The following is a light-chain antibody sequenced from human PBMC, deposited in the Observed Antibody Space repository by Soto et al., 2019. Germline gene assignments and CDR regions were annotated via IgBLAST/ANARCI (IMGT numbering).Light chain of an antibody. CDR3: SSYTSSSTLPYV. CDR2: EVS. V-gene: IGLV2-14*01. J-gene: IGLJ1*01. Sequence: QSALTQPASVSGSPGQSITISCTGTSSDVGGYKYVSWYQQHPDKAPKLMIYEVSNRPSGVSNRFSGSKSGNTASLTISGLQAEDEADYYCSSYTSSSTLPYVFGTGTKLTVL. CDR1: SSDVGGYKY.